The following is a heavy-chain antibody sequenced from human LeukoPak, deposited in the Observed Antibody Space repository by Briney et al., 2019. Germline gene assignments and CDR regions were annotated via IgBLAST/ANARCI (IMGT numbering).Heavy chain of an antibody. CDR2: ISGSGGST. CDR3: AKTYYYDSSGYIFDY. D-gene: IGHD3-22*01. V-gene: IGHV3-23*01. Sequence: PGGSLRLSCAASGFTFSSYAMSWVRKAPGKGLEWVSAISGSGGSTYYADSVKGRFTISRDNSKNTLYLQMNSLRAEDTAVYYCAKTYYYDSSGYIFDYWGQGTLVTVSS. J-gene: IGHJ4*02. CDR1: GFTFSSYA.